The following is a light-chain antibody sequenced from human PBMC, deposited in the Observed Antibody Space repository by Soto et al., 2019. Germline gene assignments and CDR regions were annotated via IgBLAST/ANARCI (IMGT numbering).Light chain of an antibody. Sequence: QSVLTQPASVSGSPGQSITISCTGTSSDVGGYNYVSWYQQHPGKAPKFMIYDVSNRPSGVSNRFSGSKSGNTASLTISGLQAADEADYYCSSYTTCNTRQIVIGTGTKVTVL. J-gene: IGLJ1*01. CDR1: SSDVGGYNY. CDR2: DVS. V-gene: IGLV2-14*01. CDR3: SSYTTCNTRQIV.